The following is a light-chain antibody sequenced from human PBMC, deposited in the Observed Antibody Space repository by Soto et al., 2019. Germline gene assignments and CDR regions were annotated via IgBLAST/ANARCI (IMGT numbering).Light chain of an antibody. Sequence: EIVLTQSPGTLSLSPGERATLSCRASQSVSSSYLAWYQQKPGQAPRLLIYGASSRATGIPDRVSGSGSGTDFTLTISRLELEDFAVYYCQQYGSSPPRTFGQGTKVEIK. CDR1: QSVSSSY. CDR3: QQYGSSPPRT. CDR2: GAS. V-gene: IGKV3-20*01. J-gene: IGKJ1*01.